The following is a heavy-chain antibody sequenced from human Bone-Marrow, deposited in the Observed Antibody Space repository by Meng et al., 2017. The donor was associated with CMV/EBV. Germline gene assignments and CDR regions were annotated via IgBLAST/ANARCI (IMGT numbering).Heavy chain of an antibody. CDR3: ARDPSGRYYEFDY. CDR2: ISYDGSNK. V-gene: IGHV3-30*04. CDR1: GFTFSSYA. J-gene: IGHJ4*02. Sequence: GESLKISCAASGFTFSSYAMHWVRQAPGKGLEWVAVISYDGSNKYYAESVKGRFTISRDNSNNTLYMQMNSLRAEDTAVYYCARDPSGRYYEFDYWGQGTLVTVSS. D-gene: IGHD1-26*01.